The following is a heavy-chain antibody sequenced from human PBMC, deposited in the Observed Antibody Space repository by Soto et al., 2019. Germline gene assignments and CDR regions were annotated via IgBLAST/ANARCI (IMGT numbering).Heavy chain of an antibody. CDR1: GGSISIRSYY. CDR2: MSYSGST. D-gene: IGHD3-10*01. CDR3: ARHGREDYPRSGSYYTGREGYNWFDP. J-gene: IGHJ5*02. V-gene: IGHV4-39*01. Sequence: QLQLQESGPGLVKPSETLSLTCTVSGGSISIRSYYWGWIRQPPGKGPEWIGSMSYSGSTYYTPSLKSRVTIPVGTPKNQFSLKLTPVTAADPAVYYCARHGREDYPRSGSYYTGREGYNWFDPWGQGTLVTVAS.